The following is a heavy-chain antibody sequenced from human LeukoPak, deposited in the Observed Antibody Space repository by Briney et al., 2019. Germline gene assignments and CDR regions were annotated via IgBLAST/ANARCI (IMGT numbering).Heavy chain of an antibody. CDR2: TYYRSKWYT. Sequence: SQTLSLTCAISGNSVSSNSATWNWIRQSPSRGLEWLGRTYYRSKWYTDYAVSVKSRIPINPDTSKNQFSLQLNSVPPEDTAVYYCARVRDYGGNVFDYWGQGTLVTVSS. CDR3: ARVRDYGGNVFDY. V-gene: IGHV6-1*01. CDR1: GNSVSSNSAT. J-gene: IGHJ4*02. D-gene: IGHD4-23*01.